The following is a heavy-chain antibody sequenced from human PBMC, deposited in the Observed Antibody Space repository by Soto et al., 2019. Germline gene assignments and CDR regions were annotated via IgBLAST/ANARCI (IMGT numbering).Heavy chain of an antibody. CDR3: ARDYDFWSGYYTGIAGPPPDV. J-gene: IGHJ6*02. D-gene: IGHD3-3*01. V-gene: IGHV3-33*01. CDR1: GVTFSSYG. CDR2: IWYDGSNK. Sequence: PVGSLRLSCAASGVTFSSYGMHLVRQAPGKGLEWVAVIWYDGSNKYYADSVKGRFTISRDNSKNTLYLQMNSLRAEDRALYYCARDYDFWSGYYTGIAGPPPDVRGQRTTVTVSS.